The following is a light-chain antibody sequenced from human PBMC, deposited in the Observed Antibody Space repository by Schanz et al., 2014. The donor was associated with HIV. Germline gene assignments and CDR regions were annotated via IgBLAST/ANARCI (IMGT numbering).Light chain of an antibody. J-gene: IGLJ3*02. CDR1: SSNIGSNT. CDR2: SHV. Sequence: QSVLTQPPSVSAAPGQKVTISCSGSSSNIGSNTVNWYQQLPGTAPKLLMYSHVQRPSGVPDRFSGSKSDTSASLAITGLQADDEAHYYCQSYDSSLSSVVFGGGTKLTV. CDR3: QSYDSSLSSVV. V-gene: IGLV1-44*01.